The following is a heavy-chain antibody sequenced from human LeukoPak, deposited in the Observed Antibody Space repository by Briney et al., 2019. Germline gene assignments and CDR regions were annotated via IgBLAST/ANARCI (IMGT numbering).Heavy chain of an antibody. J-gene: IGHJ4*02. CDR1: GGSISSYY. CDR2: IYYSGST. Sequence: SETLSLTCTVSGGSISSYYWGWIRQPPGKGLEWIGSIYYSGSTYYNPSLKSRVTISVDTSKNQFSLKLSSVTAADTAVYYCARDLRSSRRGVFDYWGQGTLVTVSS. D-gene: IGHD4-17*01. V-gene: IGHV4-39*07. CDR3: ARDLRSSRRGVFDY.